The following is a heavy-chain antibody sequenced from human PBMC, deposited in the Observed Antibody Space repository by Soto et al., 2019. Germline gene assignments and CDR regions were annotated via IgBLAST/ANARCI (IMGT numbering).Heavy chain of an antibody. CDR2: INDGGST. Sequence: TSETLSLTCAAYEESIIGYYWTWIRQSPGKGLEWIGEINDGGSTNYNQSLKRRVTISIDTSKNQFSLRLTSVTAADTSVYYCSRMGILTTNWFDPWGQGTLVTVSS. CDR1: EESIIGYY. D-gene: IGHD5-12*01. J-gene: IGHJ5*02. CDR3: SRMGILTTNWFDP. V-gene: IGHV4-34*01.